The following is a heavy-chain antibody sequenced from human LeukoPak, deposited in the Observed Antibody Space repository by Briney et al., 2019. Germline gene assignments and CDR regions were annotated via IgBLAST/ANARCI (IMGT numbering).Heavy chain of an antibody. CDR3: AKDRTLIGDILDS. CDR2: MSGSGGST. D-gene: IGHD3-10*01. CDR1: GFTFRRYA. J-gene: IGHJ4*02. V-gene: IGHV3-23*01. Sequence: GGSLRLSCAASGFTFRRYAMSWVRQAPGKGLEWVSGMSGSGGSTNYADSAKGRFTMSRDNSKNTLYLQLNSLTAEDTAIYYCAKDRTLIGDILDSWGQGTLVTVSS.